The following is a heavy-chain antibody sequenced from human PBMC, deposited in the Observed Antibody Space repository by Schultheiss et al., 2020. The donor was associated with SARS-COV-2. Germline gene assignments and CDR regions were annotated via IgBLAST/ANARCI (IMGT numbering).Heavy chain of an antibody. D-gene: IGHD6-13*01. J-gene: IGHJ3*02. CDR2: ISGSGGST. Sequence: GGSLRLSCAASGFTFSSYSMNWVRQAPGKGLEWVSAISGSGGSTYYADSVKGRFTISRDNSKNTLYLQMNSLRAEDTAVYYCARDGWQLAPRSAFDIWGQGTMVTVSS. CDR3: ARDGWQLAPRSAFDI. CDR1: GFTFSSYS. V-gene: IGHV3-23*01.